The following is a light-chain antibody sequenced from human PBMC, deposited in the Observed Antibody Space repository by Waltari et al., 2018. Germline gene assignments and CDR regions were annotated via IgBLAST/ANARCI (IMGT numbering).Light chain of an antibody. CDR3: QKYERLPAT. J-gene: IGKJ1*01. CDR1: QSIGRS. CDR2: DIS. V-gene: IGKV3-20*01. Sequence: SCMASQSIGRSVVWYQQRPGQAPRLLIYDISRRATGIPDRFSGSGYGTDFSLTISRLEPEDFAVYYCQKYERLPATFGQGTTVEIK.